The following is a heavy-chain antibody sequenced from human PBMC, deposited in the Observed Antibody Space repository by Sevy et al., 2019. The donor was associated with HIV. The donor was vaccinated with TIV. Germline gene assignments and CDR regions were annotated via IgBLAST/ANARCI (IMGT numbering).Heavy chain of an antibody. J-gene: IGHJ4*02. CDR1: GFTFSSYA. V-gene: IGHV3-23*01. CDR3: AKDFATDYYDSSGPFDY. Sequence: GGSLRLSCAASGFTFSSYAMSWVRQAPGKGLEWVAAISGSGGSTYYADSVKGRYTISRDNSKNTLYLQMNSLRAEDTADYYCAKDFATDYYDSSGPFDYWGQGTLVTVSS. CDR2: ISGSGGST. D-gene: IGHD3-22*01.